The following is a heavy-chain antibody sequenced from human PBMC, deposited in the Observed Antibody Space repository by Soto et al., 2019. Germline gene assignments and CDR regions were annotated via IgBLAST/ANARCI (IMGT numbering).Heavy chain of an antibody. CDR1: GYTLTELS. D-gene: IGHD1-26*01. CDR3: ATLGGELRFFDY. CDR2: FDPEDGET. Sequence: ASVKVSCKVSGYTLTELSMHWVRQAPGKGLEWMGGFDPEDGETIYAQEFQGRVTMTEDTSTDTAYMELSSLRSEDTAVYYCATLGGELRFFDYWGQGTLVTVSS. V-gene: IGHV1-24*01. J-gene: IGHJ4*02.